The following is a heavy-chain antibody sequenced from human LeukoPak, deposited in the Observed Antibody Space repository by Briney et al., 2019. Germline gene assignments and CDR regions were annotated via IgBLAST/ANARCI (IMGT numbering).Heavy chain of an antibody. Sequence: ASVKVSCKASGYTFNIYAMHWVRQAPGQRLEWMGWINTDNSNTKYSQKFQGRVTVTRDISASTAYLELSSLRSEDTALYCCTRRWSTAEDGGCFDYWGQGTLVTVSS. D-gene: IGHD6-6*01. CDR1: GYTFNIYA. CDR3: TRRWSTAEDGGCFDY. CDR2: INTDNSNT. V-gene: IGHV1-3*04. J-gene: IGHJ4*02.